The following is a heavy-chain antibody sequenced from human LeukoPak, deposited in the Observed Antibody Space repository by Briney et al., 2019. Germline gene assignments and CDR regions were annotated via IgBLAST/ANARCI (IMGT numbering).Heavy chain of an antibody. CDR3: AKGGYSGYDPVDY. D-gene: IGHD5-12*01. CDR1: GFTFYDYA. CDR2: ISWNSGSI. J-gene: IGHJ4*02. Sequence: PGGSLRLSCAASGFTFYDYAMHWVRHAPGKGLEWVSGISWNSGSIGYADSVKGRFTISRDNAKNSLYLQMNSLRAEDTALYYCAKGGYSGYDPVDYWGQGTLVTVSS. V-gene: IGHV3-9*01.